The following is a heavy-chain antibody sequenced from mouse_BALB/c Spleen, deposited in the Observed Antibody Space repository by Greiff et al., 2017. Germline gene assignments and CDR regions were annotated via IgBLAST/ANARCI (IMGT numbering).Heavy chain of an antibody. V-gene: IGHV1-5*01. CDR2: IYPGNSDT. D-gene: IGHD1-1*01. CDR1: GYSFTSYW. J-gene: IGHJ4*01. Sequence: EVQLQQSGTVLARPGASVKMSCKASGYSFTSYWMHWVKQRPGQGLEWIGAIYPGNSDTSYNQKFKGKAKLTAVTSASTAYMELSSLTNEDSAVYYCTRNYPFITTVVADGGDYWGQGTSVTVSS. CDR3: TRNYPFITTVVADGGDY.